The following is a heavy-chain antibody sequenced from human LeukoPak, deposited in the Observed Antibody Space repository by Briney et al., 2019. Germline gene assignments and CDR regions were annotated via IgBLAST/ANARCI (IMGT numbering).Heavy chain of an antibody. J-gene: IGHJ5*02. Sequence: PSETLSLTCTVSGGSISSHYWSWIRQPAGKGLEWIGRIYTSGSTNYNPSLKSRVTMSVDTSKNQFSLKLSSVTAADTAVYYCARRLWDSSSSGGWFDPWAREPWSPSPQ. CDR3: ARRLWDSSSSGGWFDP. D-gene: IGHD6-6*01. CDR1: GGSISSHY. CDR2: IYTSGST. V-gene: IGHV4-4*07.